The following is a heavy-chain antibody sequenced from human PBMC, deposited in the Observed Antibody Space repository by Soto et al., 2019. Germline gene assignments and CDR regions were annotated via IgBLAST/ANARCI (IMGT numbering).Heavy chain of an antibody. CDR2: ISYDGSNK. CDR3: AKDLYPSNYYDSGGYYYPTRYYYYGMDV. D-gene: IGHD3-22*01. J-gene: IGHJ6*02. Sequence: WGSLRLSCAASGFTFSSYGMHWVRQAPGKGLEWVAVISYDGSNKYYADSVKGRFTISRDNSKNTLYLQMNSLRAEDTAVYYCAKDLYPSNYYDSGGYYYPTRYYYYGMDVWGQGTTVTVSS. V-gene: IGHV3-30*18. CDR1: GFTFSSYG.